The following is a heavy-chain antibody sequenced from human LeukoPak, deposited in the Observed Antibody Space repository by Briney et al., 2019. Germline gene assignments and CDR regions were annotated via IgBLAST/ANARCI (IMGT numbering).Heavy chain of an antibody. J-gene: IGHJ2*01. CDR2: IYYSGST. V-gene: IGHV4-59*01. CDR3: ARSITTLDWYFDL. Sequence: SETLSLTCTVSGGSISSYYWSWIRQPPGKGLEWIGYIYYSGSTTYNPSLKSRVTISVDTSKNQFSLKLSSVTAADTAVYYCARSITTLDWYFDLWGRGTLVTVST. D-gene: IGHD1-1*01. CDR1: GGSISSYY.